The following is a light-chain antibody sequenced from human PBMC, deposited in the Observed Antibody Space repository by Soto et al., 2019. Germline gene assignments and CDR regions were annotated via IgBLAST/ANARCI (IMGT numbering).Light chain of an antibody. V-gene: IGKV1-5*01. CDR3: QQYNSYAYT. CDR2: DAS. CDR1: QSISNR. J-gene: IGKJ2*01. Sequence: DIPMTQSPSTLSASIGDRVTITCRASQSISNRLAWYQQKPGKAPKFLIYDASSLESGVPSRFSGSGSGTEFTLTISSLQPDDFATYYCQQYNSYAYTFGQGTKLEI.